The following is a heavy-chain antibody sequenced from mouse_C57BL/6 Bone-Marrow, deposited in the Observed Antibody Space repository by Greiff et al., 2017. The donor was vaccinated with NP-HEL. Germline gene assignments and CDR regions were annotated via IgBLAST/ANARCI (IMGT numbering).Heavy chain of an antibody. Sequence: EVKLVESGGGLVQSGRSLRLSCATSGFTFSDFYMEWVRQAPGKGLEWIAASRNKANDYTTEYSASVKGRFIVSRDTSQSILYLQMNALRAEDTAIYYCARDANCGPYYAMDYWGQGTSVTVSS. CDR1: GFTFSDFY. CDR2: SRNKANDYTT. D-gene: IGHD4-1*02. CDR3: ARDANCGPYYAMDY. J-gene: IGHJ4*01. V-gene: IGHV7-1*01.